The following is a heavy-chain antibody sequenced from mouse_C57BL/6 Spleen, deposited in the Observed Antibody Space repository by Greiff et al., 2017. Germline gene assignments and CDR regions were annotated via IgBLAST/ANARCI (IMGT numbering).Heavy chain of an antibody. CDR2: INPNNGGT. CDR1: GYTFTDYN. CDR3: ARPPSYYYGSSYGYFDV. V-gene: IGHV1-18*01. D-gene: IGHD1-1*01. Sequence: VQLQQSGPELVKPGASVKIPCKASGYTFTDYNMDWVKQSHGKSLEWIGDINPNNGGTVYNQMFKGTATLTVDKSSSTAYMELRSLTSEDTAVYYCARPPSYYYGSSYGYFDVWGTGTTVTVSS. J-gene: IGHJ1*03.